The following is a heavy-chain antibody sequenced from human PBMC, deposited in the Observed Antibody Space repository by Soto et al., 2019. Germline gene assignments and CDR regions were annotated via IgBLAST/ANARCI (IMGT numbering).Heavy chain of an antibody. V-gene: IGHV3-7*03. CDR2: IKQDGSEK. D-gene: IGHD3-22*01. CDR1: GFTFSSYW. J-gene: IGHJ3*02. Sequence: GGSLRLSCAASGFTFSSYWMSWVRQAPGKGLEWVANIKQDGSEKYYVDSVKGRFTISRDNAKNSLYLQMNSLRAEDTAVYYCARDGWLLDMDAFDIWGQGTMVTVSS. CDR3: ARDGWLLDMDAFDI.